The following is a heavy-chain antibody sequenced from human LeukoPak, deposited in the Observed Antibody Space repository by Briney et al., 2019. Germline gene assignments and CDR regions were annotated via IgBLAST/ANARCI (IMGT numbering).Heavy chain of an antibody. CDR1: GFTFSSYS. CDR3: ARDNPSITMIVGEDNDDAFDI. J-gene: IGHJ3*02. D-gene: IGHD3-22*01. V-gene: IGHV3-21*01. Sequence: PGGSLRLSCAASGFTFSSYSMNWVRQAPGKGLEWVSSISSSSSYIYYADSVKGRFTISRDNAKNSLYLQMNSLRAEDTAVYYCARDNPSITMIVGEDNDDAFDIWGQGTMVTVSS. CDR2: ISSSSSYI.